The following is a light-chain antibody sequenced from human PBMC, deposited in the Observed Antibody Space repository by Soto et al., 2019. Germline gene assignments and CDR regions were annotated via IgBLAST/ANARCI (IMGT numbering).Light chain of an antibody. J-gene: IGKJ2*01. CDR1: QSVSSSY. CDR3: QQYGSSPEEYT. Sequence: EIVLTQSPGTLSLSPGERATLSCRASQSVSSSYLAWYQQKPGQAPRLLIYGASSRATGIPDRFSGRGSGTDFTLTISRLEPEDFAVYYCQQYGSSPEEYTFGQGTKLESK. CDR2: GAS. V-gene: IGKV3-20*01.